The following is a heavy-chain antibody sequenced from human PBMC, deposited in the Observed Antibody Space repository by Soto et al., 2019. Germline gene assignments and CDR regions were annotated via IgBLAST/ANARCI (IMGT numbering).Heavy chain of an antibody. V-gene: IGHV1-3*01. J-gene: IGHJ6*02. CDR3: ARTSIAVAGYYYYGMDV. D-gene: IGHD6-19*01. Sequence: GASVKVSCKASGYTFTSYAMHWVRQAPGQRLEWMGWINAGNGNTKYSQKFQGRVTITRDTSASTAYMELSSLRSEDTAVYYCARTSIAVAGYYYYGMDVWGQGTTVTVYS. CDR2: INAGNGNT. CDR1: GYTFTSYA.